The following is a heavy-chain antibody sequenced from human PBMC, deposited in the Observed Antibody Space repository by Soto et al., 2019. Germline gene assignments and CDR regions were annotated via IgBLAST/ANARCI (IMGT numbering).Heavy chain of an antibody. CDR3: ARSSRSLIAVAGSYYYYGMDV. CDR2: IYPGDSDT. Sequence: GESLKISCKCSGYSFTSYWIGWVRQIPGKGLEWMGIIYPGDSDTRYSPSFQGQVTISADKSISTAYLQWSSLKASDTAMYYCARSSRSLIAVAGSYYYYGMDVWGQGTTVTAP. V-gene: IGHV5-51*01. D-gene: IGHD6-19*01. J-gene: IGHJ6*02. CDR1: GYSFTSYW.